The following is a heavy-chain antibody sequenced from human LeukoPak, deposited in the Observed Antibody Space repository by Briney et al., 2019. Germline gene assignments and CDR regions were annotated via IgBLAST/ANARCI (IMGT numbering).Heavy chain of an antibody. Sequence: PSETLSLTCTVSGGSISSGGYYWSWIRQPPGKGLEWIGYIYHSGSTYYNPSLKSRVTISVDRSKNQFSLKLSSVTAADTAVYYCAREGSSSSGLHDAFDIWGQGTMVTVSS. CDR3: AREGSSSSGLHDAFDI. J-gene: IGHJ3*02. CDR1: GGSISSGGYY. D-gene: IGHD6-6*01. CDR2: IYHSGST. V-gene: IGHV4-30-2*01.